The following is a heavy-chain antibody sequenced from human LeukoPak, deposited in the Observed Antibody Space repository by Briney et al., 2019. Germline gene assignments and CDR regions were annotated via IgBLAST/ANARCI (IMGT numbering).Heavy chain of an antibody. CDR3: ARVGSLRGVTYRVEENYYYYYYMDV. D-gene: IGHD3-10*01. CDR2: IKQDGSEK. CDR1: GFTFSSYS. Sequence: GGSLRLSCAASGFTFSSYSMNWVRQAPGKGLEWVANIKQDGSEKYYVDSVKGRFTISRDNAKNSLYLQMNSLRAEDTAVYYCARVGSLRGVTYRVEENYYYYYYMDVWGKGTTVTISS. V-gene: IGHV3-7*01. J-gene: IGHJ6*03.